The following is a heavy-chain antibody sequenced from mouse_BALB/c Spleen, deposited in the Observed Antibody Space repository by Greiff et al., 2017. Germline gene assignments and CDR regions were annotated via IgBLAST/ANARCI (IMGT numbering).Heavy chain of an antibody. CDR1: GFSFTSYD. Sequence: DVQLQESGRGLVKPSRSLSLTCAVSGFSFTSYDVSWVRQTPEKSLEWVAFISSGGSTYYPDSVKCRITISRDKARNILYLQMSSLRSEDTAMYCCANYAMDYWGQGTSVTVSS. CDR3: ANYAMDY. J-gene: IGHJ4*01. CDR2: ISSGGST. V-gene: IGHV5-6-5*01.